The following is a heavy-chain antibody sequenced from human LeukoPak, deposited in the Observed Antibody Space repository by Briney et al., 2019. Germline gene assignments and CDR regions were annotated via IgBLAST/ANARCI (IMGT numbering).Heavy chain of an antibody. J-gene: IGHJ4*02. CDR3: ARESGGTIV. V-gene: IGHV4-30-2*01. Sequence: SQTLSLTCTVSGGSISSGGYYWSWIRQPPGKGLEWIGYIYHSGSTYYNPSLKSRVTISVDRSKNQFSLKLSSVTAADTAVYYCARESGGTIVWGQGTLVTASS. CDR1: GGSISSGGYY. CDR2: IYHSGST. D-gene: IGHD1-26*01.